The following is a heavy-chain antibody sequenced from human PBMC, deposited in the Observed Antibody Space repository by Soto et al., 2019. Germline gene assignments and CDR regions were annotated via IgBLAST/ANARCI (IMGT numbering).Heavy chain of an antibody. CDR2: IYYSGST. CDR1: GGSISSGDYY. Sequence: SETLSLTCTVSGGSISSGDYYWSWIRQPPGKGLEWIEYIYYSGSTYYNPSLKNRVTISVDTSKNQFSLKLSSVTAADTAVYYCASSHGDYSSSWYFMGEKNWFDPWGQGTLVTVSS. J-gene: IGHJ5*02. CDR3: ASSHGDYSSSWYFMGEKNWFDP. V-gene: IGHV4-30-4*01. D-gene: IGHD6-13*01.